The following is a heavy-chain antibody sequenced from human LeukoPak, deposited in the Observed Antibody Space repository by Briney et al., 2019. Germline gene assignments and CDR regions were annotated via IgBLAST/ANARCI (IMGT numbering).Heavy chain of an antibody. CDR3: AKGLRGSDAFDI. V-gene: IGHV3-23*01. J-gene: IGHJ3*02. Sequence: PGGSLRLSCTASGFTLSSYEMSWIRQAPGKGLEWVSSIDYSGGSTHYADSVMGRFTISRDNSKNTLYLQMNSLRAEDTAVYYCAKGLRGSDAFDIWGQGTMVTVSS. CDR1: GFTLSSYE. CDR2: IDYSGGST. D-gene: IGHD3-16*01.